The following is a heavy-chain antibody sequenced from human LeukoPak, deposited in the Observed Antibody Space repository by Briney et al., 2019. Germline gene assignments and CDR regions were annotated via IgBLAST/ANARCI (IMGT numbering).Heavy chain of an antibody. J-gene: IGHJ6*02. D-gene: IGHD2/OR15-2a*01. CDR2: IYYSGST. Sequence: SETLSLTCTVSGGSISSYYWSWIRQPPVKGLEWIGYIYYSGSTNYNPSLKSRVTISVDTSKNQFSLKLSSVTAADTAVYYCARVVSMAYYYYYGMDVWGQGTTVTVSS. CDR1: GGSISSYY. V-gene: IGHV4-59*01. CDR3: ARVVSMAYYYYYGMDV.